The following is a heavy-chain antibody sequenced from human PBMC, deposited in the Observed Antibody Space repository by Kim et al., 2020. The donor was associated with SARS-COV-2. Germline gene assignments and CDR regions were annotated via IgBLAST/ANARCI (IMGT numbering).Heavy chain of an antibody. J-gene: IGHJ4*02. Sequence: TDYAEPVRGRFTKSRDTSKNTLHLQMNSLETEDTGVYYCTTLISAAGRGYWGQGTLVTVSS. CDR2: T. V-gene: IGHV3-15*01. D-gene: IGHD6-13*01. CDR3: TTLISAAGRGY.